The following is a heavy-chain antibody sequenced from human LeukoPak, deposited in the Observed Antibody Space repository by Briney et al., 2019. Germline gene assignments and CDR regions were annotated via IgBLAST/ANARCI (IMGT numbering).Heavy chain of an antibody. CDR2: INPNSGGT. Sequence: ASVKVSCKASGYTFTGYYMHWVRQAPGQGLEWMGRINPNSGGTNYAQKFQGRVTMTRDTSISTAYMELSRLRSDDTAVYYCARGVSVAARREYNWFDPWGQGTLVTVSS. V-gene: IGHV1-2*06. D-gene: IGHD6-6*01. CDR1: GYTFTGYY. J-gene: IGHJ5*02. CDR3: ARGVSVAARREYNWFDP.